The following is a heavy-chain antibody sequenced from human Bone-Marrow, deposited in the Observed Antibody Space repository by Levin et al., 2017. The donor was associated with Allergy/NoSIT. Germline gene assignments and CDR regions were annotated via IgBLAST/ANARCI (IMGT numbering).Heavy chain of an antibody. CDR2: IYHSGST. Sequence: TSETLSLTCTVSGGSVNSAAYYWSWIRQPPGRGLEWPGYIYHSGSTKYNPSLKSRVTISVDTSKNQFSLKVTSVTTADTAVYYCTRDRGANGWSDLWGQGTLGTVPS. D-gene: IGHD3-10*01. V-gene: IGHV4-61*08. CDR3: TRDRGANGWSDL. J-gene: IGHJ5*02. CDR1: GGSVNSAAYY.